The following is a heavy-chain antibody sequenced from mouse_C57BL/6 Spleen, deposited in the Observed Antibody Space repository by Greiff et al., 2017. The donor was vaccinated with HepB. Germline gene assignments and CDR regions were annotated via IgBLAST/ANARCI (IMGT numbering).Heavy chain of an antibody. CDR1: GYTFTSYW. CDR2: IYPGSGST. V-gene: IGHV1-55*01. CDR3: ARGVDGYSLYYYAMDY. D-gene: IGHD2-3*01. Sequence: VKLQQPGAELVKPGASVKMSCKASGYTFTSYWITWVKQRPGQGLEWIGDIYPGSGSTNYNEKFKSKATLTVDTSSSTAYMQLSSLTSEDSAVYYCARGVDGYSLYYYAMDYWGQGTSVTVSS. J-gene: IGHJ4*01.